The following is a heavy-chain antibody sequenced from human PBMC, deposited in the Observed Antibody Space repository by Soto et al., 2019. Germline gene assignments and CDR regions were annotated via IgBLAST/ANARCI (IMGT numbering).Heavy chain of an antibody. CDR3: AREGNLGRWIQPLDS. J-gene: IGHJ4*02. Sequence: SETMSLTCTVSGDSISSHSWSWIRQPPGKGLEWIGNIHYNGNTKYSPSLKSRVTMSVDTSKNHFSLKLISVTTADTAVYFCAREGNLGRWIQPLDSWGQGTLVTVSS. V-gene: IGHV4-59*11. D-gene: IGHD2-2*03. CDR1: GDSISSHS. CDR2: IHYNGNT.